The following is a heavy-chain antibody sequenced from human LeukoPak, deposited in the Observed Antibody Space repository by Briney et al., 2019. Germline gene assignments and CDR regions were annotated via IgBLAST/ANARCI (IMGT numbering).Heavy chain of an antibody. CDR1: GYTLPGLS. CDR3: AAPGREYQLLLYAFDI. Sequence: ASVKVPCKVSGYTLPGLSIHRVRQAPGKGPELMGGFDPEDGETIYAQKFQGRVTMTEDTSTDTAYMELSSLRSGDTAVYYCAAPGREYQLLLYAFDIWGQGTMVTVSS. D-gene: IGHD2-2*01. CDR2: FDPEDGET. V-gene: IGHV1-24*01. J-gene: IGHJ3*02.